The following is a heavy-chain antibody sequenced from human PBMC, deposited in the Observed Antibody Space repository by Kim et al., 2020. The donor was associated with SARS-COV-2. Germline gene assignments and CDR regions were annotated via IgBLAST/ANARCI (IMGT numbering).Heavy chain of an antibody. CDR1: GYTLTSYD. V-gene: IGHV1-8*01. CDR2: MAPKSGNT. J-gene: IGHJ4*01. CDR3: ARGRVGPYFDY. Sequence: ASVKVSCKASGYTLTSYDINWVRQATGQGLEWMGWMAPKSGNTGYAQKFQGRVTMTRDTSISTAYMEVSSLRSEDTAVYYCARGRVGPYFDYWGHGTLVTVSS.